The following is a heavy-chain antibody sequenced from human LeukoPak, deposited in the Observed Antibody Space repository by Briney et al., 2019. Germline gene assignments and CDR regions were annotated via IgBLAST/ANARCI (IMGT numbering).Heavy chain of an antibody. Sequence: PGGSLRLSCAASGFPFSSYGMHWVRQAPGKGLEWVARLVYDERSDYADSVKVRFSISRDNSKNTLFLDMSDLRVEDTAVYYCARDLSAAFDFWGQGVLVTVSS. CDR1: GFPFSSYG. V-gene: IGHV3-33*01. J-gene: IGHJ4*02. CDR3: ARDLSAAFDF. CDR2: LVYDERS. D-gene: IGHD6-19*01.